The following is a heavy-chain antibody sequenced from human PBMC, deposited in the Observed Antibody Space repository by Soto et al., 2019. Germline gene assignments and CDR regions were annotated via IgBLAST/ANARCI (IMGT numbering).Heavy chain of an antibody. CDR3: ARGRSSTSPYPIGY. Sequence: SETLSLTCAVSGGSISSGGYYWSWIRQHPGKGLEWIGYIYYSGSTYYNPSLKSRVTISVDTSKNQFSLKLSSVTAADTAVYYCARGRSSTSPYPIGYWGQGTLVTVSS. V-gene: IGHV4-31*11. D-gene: IGHD2-2*01. J-gene: IGHJ4*02. CDR1: GGSISSGGYY. CDR2: IYYSGST.